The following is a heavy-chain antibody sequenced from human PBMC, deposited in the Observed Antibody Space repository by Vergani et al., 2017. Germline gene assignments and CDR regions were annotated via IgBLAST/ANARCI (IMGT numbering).Heavy chain of an antibody. Sequence: GGSISSYYWSWIRQPPGKGLEWIGYIYYSGSTNYNPSLKSRVTISVDTSKNQFSLKLSSVTAADTAVYYCARVATNYYYYYGMDVWGQGTTVTVSS. CDR2: IYYSGST. D-gene: IGHD5-24*01. J-gene: IGHJ6*02. CDR3: ARVATNYYYYYGMDV. V-gene: IGHV4-59*01. CDR1: GGSISSYY.